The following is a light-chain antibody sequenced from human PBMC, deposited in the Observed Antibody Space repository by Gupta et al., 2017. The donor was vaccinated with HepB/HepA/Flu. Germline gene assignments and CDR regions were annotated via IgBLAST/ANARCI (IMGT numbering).Light chain of an antibody. J-gene: IGLJ3*02. V-gene: IGLV1-40*01. CDR2: VNN. CDR3: QSYDSSLSAWV. Sequence: QSVLTQPPSMSGAPGQRVTISCTGGKSNIGADYDVKWYQQLPGAAPKLLIYVNNIRPSGVPDRFSGSKSGASASLAIPGLQAEDDADYYCQSYDSSLSAWVFGGGTSLTVL. CDR1: KSNIGADYD.